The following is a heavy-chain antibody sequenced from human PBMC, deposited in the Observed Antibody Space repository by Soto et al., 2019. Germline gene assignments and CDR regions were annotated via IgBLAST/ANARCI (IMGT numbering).Heavy chain of an antibody. D-gene: IGHD2-15*01. Sequence: ASVKVSCKASGYTFTSYYMHWVRQAPGQGLEWMGIINPSGGSTSYAQKFQGRVTMTRDTSTSTVYMELSSLRSEDTAVYYCARRYCSGGSCYSGHYYYYYMDVWGKGTTVTVSS. J-gene: IGHJ6*03. CDR1: GYTFTSYY. V-gene: IGHV1-46*03. CDR2: INPSGGST. CDR3: ARRYCSGGSCYSGHYYYYYMDV.